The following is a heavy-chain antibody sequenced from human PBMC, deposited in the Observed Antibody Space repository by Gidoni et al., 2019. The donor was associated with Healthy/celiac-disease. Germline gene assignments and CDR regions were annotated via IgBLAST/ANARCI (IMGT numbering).Heavy chain of an antibody. CDR1: GGSISSSSYY. CDR2: IYYIGST. V-gene: IGHV4-39*01. Sequence: QLQLQESGPGLVKPSETLSLTCTVSGGSISSSSYYWGWIRQPPGQGLEWIGSIYYIGSTYYNPSLKSRVTISVDTSKNQFSLKLSSVTAADTAVYYCATDRPYYDFWSGYYRRGNWFDPWGQGTLVTVSS. J-gene: IGHJ5*02. D-gene: IGHD3-3*01. CDR3: ATDRPYYDFWSGYYRRGNWFDP.